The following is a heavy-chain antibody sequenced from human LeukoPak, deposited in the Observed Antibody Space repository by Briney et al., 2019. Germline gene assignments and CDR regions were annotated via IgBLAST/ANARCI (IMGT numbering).Heavy chain of an antibody. CDR2: INPSGGST. D-gene: IGHD6-6*01. CDR1: GYTFTSYY. V-gene: IGHV1-46*01. CDR3: ARALARSYYFDY. Sequence: GASVKVSCKASGYTFTSYYMHWARQAPGQGLEWMGIINPSGGSTSYAQKFQGRVTMTRDMSTSTVYMELSSLRSEDTAVYYCARALARSYYFDYWGQGTLVTVSS. J-gene: IGHJ4*02.